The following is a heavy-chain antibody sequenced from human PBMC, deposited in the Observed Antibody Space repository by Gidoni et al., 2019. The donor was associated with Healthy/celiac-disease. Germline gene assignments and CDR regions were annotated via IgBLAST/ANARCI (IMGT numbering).Heavy chain of an antibody. CDR3: ARGDRRVYFDY. CDR1: GFPFDDYG. J-gene: IGHJ4*02. CDR2: INWNGGST. Sequence: EVQLVESGGGVVLPGGSLRLPCSASGFPFDDYGMSWFRQAPGKGLEWVFGINWNGGSTGYADSVKGRFTISRDNAKNSLYLQMNSLRAEETALYYCARGDRRVYFDYWGQGTLVTVSS. D-gene: IGHD3-22*01. V-gene: IGHV3-20*04.